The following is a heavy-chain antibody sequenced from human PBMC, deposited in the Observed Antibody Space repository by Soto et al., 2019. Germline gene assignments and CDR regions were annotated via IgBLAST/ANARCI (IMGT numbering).Heavy chain of an antibody. CDR1: GGSISSGDYY. V-gene: IGHV4-30-4*01. J-gene: IGHJ5*02. Sequence: SETLSLTCTVSGGSISSGDYYWSWIRQPPGKGLEWIGYIYYSGSTYYNPSLKSRVTISVDTSKNQFSLKLSSVTAADTAVYYCARVDLGYCSSTSCSRFDPWGQGTQVTVSS. CDR3: ARVDLGYCSSTSCSRFDP. D-gene: IGHD2-2*01. CDR2: IYYSGST.